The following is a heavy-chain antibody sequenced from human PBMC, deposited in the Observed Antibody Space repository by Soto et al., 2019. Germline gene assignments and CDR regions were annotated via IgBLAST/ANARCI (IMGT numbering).Heavy chain of an antibody. CDR3: ARVHEYVGNSDAFDV. Sequence: QVHLVQSGAEVKKPGSSVKVSCKYSGGTFRTESINWVRQAPGQGPEWMGGILPFFCTADYAPRFQGRVTCTADGATTTAYMELRSLTSQDTAVYFCARVHEYVGNSDAFDVCGQGTMVTVSS. V-gene: IGHV1-69*13. CDR1: GGTFRTES. J-gene: IGHJ3*01. CDR2: ILPFFCTA. D-gene: IGHD3-16*01.